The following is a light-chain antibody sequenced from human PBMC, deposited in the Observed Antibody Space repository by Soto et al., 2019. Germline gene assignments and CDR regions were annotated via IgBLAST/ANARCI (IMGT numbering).Light chain of an antibody. Sequence: QSVLTQPASVSGSPGQSITISCTGTNSDVGGYNYVSWYQQHPGKAPELMIYEVSHRPSGVSNRFSGSKSDNTASLTISGLQAEDEADYYCCSSAGSTYVFGPGTKVTVL. CDR1: NSDVGGYNY. CDR3: CSSAGSTYV. V-gene: IGLV2-14*01. J-gene: IGLJ1*01. CDR2: EVS.